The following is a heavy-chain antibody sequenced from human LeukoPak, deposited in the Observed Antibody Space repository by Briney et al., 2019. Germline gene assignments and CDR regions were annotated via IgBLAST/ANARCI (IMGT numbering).Heavy chain of an antibody. V-gene: IGHV1-2*02. CDR1: GYTFTGYY. CDR2: INPNSGGT. D-gene: IGHD3-10*01. J-gene: IGHJ6*03. CDR3: ARDYYYGSGSYHYYYYMDV. Sequence: ASVKVSCKASGYTFTGYYMHWVRQAPGQGLEWMGWINPNSGGTNYAQKFQGRVTMTRDTSISTAYMELSRLRSDDTAVYYCARDYYYGSGSYHYYYYMDVWGKGTTVTISS.